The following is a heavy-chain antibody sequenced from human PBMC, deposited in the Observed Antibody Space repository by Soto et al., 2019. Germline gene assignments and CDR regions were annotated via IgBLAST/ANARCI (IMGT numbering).Heavy chain of an antibody. V-gene: IGHV1-18*01. CDR1: GYSFTSYG. J-gene: IGHJ5*02. CDR3: ARNYYDSSGYYPMWFDP. Sequence: ASVKVSCKASGYSFTSYGIRWVRQAPGQGLEWMGCISAYSGNTNYAQKLQGRVTMTTDTSTSTAYMELRSLRSDDTAVYYCARNYYDSSGYYPMWFDPWGQGTMVTVYS. D-gene: IGHD3-22*01. CDR2: ISAYSGNT.